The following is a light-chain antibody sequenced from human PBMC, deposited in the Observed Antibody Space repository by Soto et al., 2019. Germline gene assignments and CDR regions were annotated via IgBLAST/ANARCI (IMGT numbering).Light chain of an antibody. V-gene: IGKV2-28*01. Sequence: DIVMTQSRLSLSVTPGEPASISCRSSQSLLHSNGYNYLDWYLQKPGQSPQLLIYLGSNRASGVPDRFSGSGSGTDSTLKISRVEAEDVGVYYCMQALQTPQLTFGGGTKVEIK. J-gene: IGKJ4*01. CDR2: LGS. CDR1: QSLLHSNGYNY. CDR3: MQALQTPQLT.